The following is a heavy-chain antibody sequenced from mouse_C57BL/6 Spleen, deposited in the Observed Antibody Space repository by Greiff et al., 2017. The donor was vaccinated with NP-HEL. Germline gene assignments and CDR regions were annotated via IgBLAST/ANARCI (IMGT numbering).Heavy chain of an antibody. V-gene: IGHV1-76*01. CDR3: ARRADYGLFAY. D-gene: IGHD1-1*02. J-gene: IGHJ3*01. CDR2: IYPGSGNT. CDR1: GYTFTDYY. Sequence: VQLQQSGAELVRPGASVKLSCKASGYTFTDYYINWVKQRPGQGLEWIARIYPGSGNTYYNEKFKGKATLTAEKSSSTAYMQLSSLTSEDSAVYFCARRADYGLFAYWGQGTLVTVSA.